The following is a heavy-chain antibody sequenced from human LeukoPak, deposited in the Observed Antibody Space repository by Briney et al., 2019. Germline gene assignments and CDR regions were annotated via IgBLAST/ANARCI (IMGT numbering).Heavy chain of an antibody. J-gene: IGHJ4*02. D-gene: IGHD3-22*01. Sequence: SQTLSLTCTVSGGSISSSSYYWGWIRQPPGKGLEWIGSIYYSGSTYYNPSLKSRVTISVDTSKNQFSLKLSSVTAADTAVYYCATESTLNYYDSSGPPRWGQGTLVTVSS. V-gene: IGHV4-39*01. CDR1: GGSISSSSYY. CDR2: IYYSGST. CDR3: ATESTLNYYDSSGPPR.